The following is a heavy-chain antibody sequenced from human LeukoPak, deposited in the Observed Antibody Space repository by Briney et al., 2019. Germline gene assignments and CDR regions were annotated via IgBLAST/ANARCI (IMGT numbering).Heavy chain of an antibody. Sequence: ASVKVSCKASGYAFTSYHIRWMRQAPGQGLGWMGIIIPSSGSTTYAQKFQGRVTMTRDTSTSTVYMELSSLTSDDTAVYFCARFDYNDYRGLGFWGQGTLVTVSS. V-gene: IGHV1-46*01. J-gene: IGHJ4*02. D-gene: IGHD4-11*01. CDR2: IIPSSGST. CDR1: GYAFTSYH. CDR3: ARFDYNDYRGLGF.